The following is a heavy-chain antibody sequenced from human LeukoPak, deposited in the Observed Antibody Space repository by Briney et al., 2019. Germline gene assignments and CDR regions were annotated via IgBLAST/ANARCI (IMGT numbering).Heavy chain of an antibody. CDR1: GFTVSTNY. D-gene: IGHD3-22*01. J-gene: IGHJ4*02. CDR2: IYSGGST. V-gene: IGHV3-66*02. Sequence: GGSLRLSCAASGFTVSTNYMSWVRQAPGKGLEWVSVIYSGGSTYYADSVKGRFTISRDNSKNMLYRQMNNLRAEDTAVYYCARGSAYSHWGQGTLVTVSS. CDR3: ARGSAYSH.